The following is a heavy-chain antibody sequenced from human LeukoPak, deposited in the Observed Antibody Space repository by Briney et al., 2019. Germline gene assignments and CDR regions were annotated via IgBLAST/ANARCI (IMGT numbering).Heavy chain of an antibody. CDR2: INPNSGGT. Sequence: ASVKVSCKASGYTFTGCYMHWVRQAPGQGLEWMAWINPNSGGTYYAQNFHDRITMTRDTSISTAYMELSRLRSDDTAIYYCARANALYCSSTSCLFDYWGQATLVTVSS. D-gene: IGHD2-2*01. CDR3: ARANALYCSSTSCLFDY. J-gene: IGHJ4*02. V-gene: IGHV1-2*02. CDR1: GYTFTGCY.